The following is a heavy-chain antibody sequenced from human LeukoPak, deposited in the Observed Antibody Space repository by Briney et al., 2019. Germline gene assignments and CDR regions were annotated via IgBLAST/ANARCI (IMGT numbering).Heavy chain of an antibody. CDR3: ARWRVLLWFGDYPLLDY. Sequence: GGSLRLSCAASGFTFSGYGMSWVRQAPGKGLEWVSAISGSGGSTYYADSVKGRFTISRDNAKNSLYLQMNSLRAEDTAVYYCARWRVLLWFGDYPLLDYWGQGTLVTVSS. CDR2: ISGSGGST. V-gene: IGHV3-23*01. CDR1: GFTFSGYG. J-gene: IGHJ4*02. D-gene: IGHD3-10*01.